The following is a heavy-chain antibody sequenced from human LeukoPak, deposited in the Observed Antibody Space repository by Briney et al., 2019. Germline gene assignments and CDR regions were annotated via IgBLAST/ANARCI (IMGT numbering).Heavy chain of an antibody. V-gene: IGHV3-48*04. CDR1: GFTFSSYS. CDR2: SSSSITI. CDR3: ARDRGGSYSAIDY. D-gene: IGHD2-15*01. Sequence: PGGSLRLSCAASGFTFSSYSLNWVRQAPGKGLEGVSSSSITIYYADSVKGRFTISRDNAEKSLYLQMNSLRAEDTAVYYCARDRGGSYSAIDYWGQGTLVTVSS. J-gene: IGHJ4*02.